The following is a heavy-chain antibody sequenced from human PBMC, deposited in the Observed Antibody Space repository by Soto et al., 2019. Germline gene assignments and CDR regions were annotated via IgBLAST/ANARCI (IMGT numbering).Heavy chain of an antibody. CDR1: GFTFSNSA. CDR2: IGRTNNT. Sequence: GGSLRLSCAVSGFTFSNSAMTWVRQALGKGPEWVSSIGRTNNTHYADSVKGRFAISRDNSQNTLYLQLNSLTAEDTAVYFCAKVDAYSYRTDHWGQGTLVTVSS. D-gene: IGHD3-16*02. V-gene: IGHV3-23*01. CDR3: AKVDAYSYRTDH. J-gene: IGHJ4*02.